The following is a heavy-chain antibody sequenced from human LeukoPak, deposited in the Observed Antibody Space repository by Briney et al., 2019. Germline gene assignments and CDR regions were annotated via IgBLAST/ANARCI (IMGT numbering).Heavy chain of an antibody. CDR3: ARDLAGGYDSSGYHEY. CDR2: IIPIFGTA. V-gene: IGHV1-69*13. CDR1: GGTFSSYA. J-gene: IGHJ4*02. D-gene: IGHD3-22*01. Sequence: SVKVSCKASGGTFSSYAISWVRQAPGQGLEWMGGIIPIFGTANYAQKFQGRVTITADESTSIAYMELSSLRSEDTAVYYCARDLAGGYDSSGYHEYWGQGTLVTVSS.